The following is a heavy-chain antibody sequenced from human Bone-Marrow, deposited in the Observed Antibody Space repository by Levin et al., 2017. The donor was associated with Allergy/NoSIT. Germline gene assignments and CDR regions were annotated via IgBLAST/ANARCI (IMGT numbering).Heavy chain of an antibody. D-gene: IGHD3-16*01. V-gene: IGHV3-9*01. CDR1: GFTFDDFA. CDR3: VKGSYGRDFYAMDV. J-gene: IGHJ6*02. Sequence: GGSLRLSCTASGFTFDDFAMHWVRQAPGKGLEWVAGISWDSDSIGYADSVKGRFTISRDNAKKSVFLQMSSLRAEDTAVYYCVKGSYGRDFYAMDVWGQGTTVIVSS. CDR2: ISWDSDSI.